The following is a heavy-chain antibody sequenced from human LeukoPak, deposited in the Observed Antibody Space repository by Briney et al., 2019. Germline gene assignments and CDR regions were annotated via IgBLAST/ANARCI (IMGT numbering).Heavy chain of an antibody. V-gene: IGHV4-59*01. J-gene: IGHJ6*02. CDR2: IYYSGST. Sequence: PSETLSLTCTVSGGSISSYYWSWIRLPPGKGLEWIGYIYYSGSTNYNPSLKSRVTISVDTSKNQFSLKLSSVTAADTAVYYCARAAEYSSSWADEPTYYYYYGMDVWGQGTTVTVSS. D-gene: IGHD6-13*01. CDR3: ARAAEYSSSWADEPTYYYYYGMDV. CDR1: GGSISSYY.